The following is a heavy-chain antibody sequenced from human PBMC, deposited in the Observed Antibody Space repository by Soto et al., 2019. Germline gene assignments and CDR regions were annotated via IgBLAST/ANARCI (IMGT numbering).Heavy chain of an antibody. J-gene: IGHJ6*03. Sequence: PSETLSLTCAVYGGCFSGYYWSWIRQPPGKGLEWIGEINHSGSTNYNPSLKSRVTISVDTSKNQFSLKLSSVTAADTAVYYCASGGDFWTGPYMDVWGKGTTVTVSS. CDR3: ASGGDFWTGPYMDV. CDR2: INHSGST. D-gene: IGHD3-3*01. CDR1: GGCFSGYY. V-gene: IGHV4-34*01.